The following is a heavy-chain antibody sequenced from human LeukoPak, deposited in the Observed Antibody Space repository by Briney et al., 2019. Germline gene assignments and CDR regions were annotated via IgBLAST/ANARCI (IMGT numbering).Heavy chain of an antibody. CDR1: GYTFTGYY. Sequence: ASVKVSCKASGYTFTGYYMHWVRQAPGQGLEWMGWINPNSGGTNYAQKFQGRVTMTRNTSISTAYMELSSLRSEDTAVYYCARSNFVSTLYYYYGMDVWGQGTTVTVSS. CDR3: ARSNFVSTLYYYYGMDV. CDR2: INPNSGGT. J-gene: IGHJ6*02. D-gene: IGHD3-3*01. V-gene: IGHV1-2*02.